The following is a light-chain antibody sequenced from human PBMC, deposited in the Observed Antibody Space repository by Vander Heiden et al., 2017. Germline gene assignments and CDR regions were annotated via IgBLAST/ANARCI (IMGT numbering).Light chain of an antibody. CDR2: DVS. J-gene: IGLJ2*01. V-gene: IGLV2-14*01. CDR1: SSDVAGYNY. Sequence: QSALTHPASVSGSPGESITISCTGTSSDVAGYNYVSWYQQKSGKAPKLMIYDVSNRPSGVSNRFSGSKSGNTASLTISGLQAEDEADYYCSSYSSSSPVIFGGGTKVTVL. CDR3: SSYSSSSPVI.